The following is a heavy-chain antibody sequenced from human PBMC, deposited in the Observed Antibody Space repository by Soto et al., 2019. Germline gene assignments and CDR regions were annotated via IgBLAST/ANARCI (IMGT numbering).Heavy chain of an antibody. D-gene: IGHD3-22*01. CDR2: ISGSGGST. V-gene: IGHV3-23*01. Sequence: GGSLRLACASSGGPFSSYSMSWVRHAPGKGLEWVSAISGSGGSTYYADSVKGRFTISRDNSKNTLYLQMNSLRAEDTAVYYCAKDPLDYYDSSGYAFDIWGQGKMVTGSS. CDR3: AKDPLDYYDSSGYAFDI. CDR1: GGPFSSYS. J-gene: IGHJ3*02.